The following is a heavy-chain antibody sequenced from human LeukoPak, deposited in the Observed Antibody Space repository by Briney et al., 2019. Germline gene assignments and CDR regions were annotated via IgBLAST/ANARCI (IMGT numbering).Heavy chain of an antibody. J-gene: IGHJ4*02. CDR3: ARAEPFSGDWYYHY. D-gene: IGHD2-21*02. CDR2: INPSGGST. Sequence: ASVKVSCKASGYSFTTYYMHWVRQAPGQGLEWMGIINPSGGSTDYSQRSQGRVTMTRDTSTSTVHMELSSLRSDDTAVYYCARAEPFSGDWYYHYWGQGTLVTVSS. V-gene: IGHV1-46*01. CDR1: GYSFTTYY.